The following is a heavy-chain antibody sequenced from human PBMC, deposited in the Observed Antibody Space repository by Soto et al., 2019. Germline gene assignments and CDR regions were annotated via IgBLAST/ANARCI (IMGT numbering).Heavy chain of an antibody. CDR2: IYWDDDK. CDR3: AYSQTYCGGNCYSGFDY. CDR1: GFSLTTSGVG. Sequence: QITLKESGPTLVKPTQTLTLTCTFSGFSLTTSGVGVGWIRQPPGKALEWLALIYWDDDKRYSPSLKSRLTITKDTSKNQVVLTMTNMDPVDTATYYCAYSQTYCGGNCYSGFDYWGQGTLVTVST. V-gene: IGHV2-5*02. J-gene: IGHJ4*02. D-gene: IGHD2-21*02.